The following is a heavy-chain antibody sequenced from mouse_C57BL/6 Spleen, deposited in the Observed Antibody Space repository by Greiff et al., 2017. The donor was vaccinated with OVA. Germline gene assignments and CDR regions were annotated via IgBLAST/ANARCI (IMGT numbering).Heavy chain of an antibody. D-gene: IGHD2-3*01. J-gene: IGHJ4*01. Sequence: EVMLVESGGGLVKPGGSLKLSCAASGFTFSDSGMHWVRQAPEKGLEWVAYISSGSSTIYYADTVKGRFTISRDNAKNTLFLQMTSLRSEDTAMYYCARDGYYHYYAMDYWGQRTSVTVSS. V-gene: IGHV5-17*01. CDR1: GFTFSDSG. CDR3: ARDGYYHYYAMDY. CDR2: ISSGSSTI.